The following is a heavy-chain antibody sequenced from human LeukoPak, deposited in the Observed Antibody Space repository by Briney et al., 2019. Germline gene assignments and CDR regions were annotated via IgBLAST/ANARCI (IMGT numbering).Heavy chain of an antibody. Sequence: PGGSLRLSCAASGFTFSSYAMHWVRQAPGKGLEWVAVISYDGSNKYYADSVKGRFTISRDNSKNTLYLQMNSLRAEDTAVYYCARDLGYRATKVRANWFDPWGQGTLVTVSS. V-gene: IGHV3-30-3*01. J-gene: IGHJ5*02. CDR3: ARDLGYRATKVRANWFDP. CDR1: GFTFSSYA. CDR2: ISYDGSNK. D-gene: IGHD3-10*01.